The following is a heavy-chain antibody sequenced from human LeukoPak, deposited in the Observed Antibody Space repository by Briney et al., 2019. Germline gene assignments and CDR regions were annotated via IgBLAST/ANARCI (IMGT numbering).Heavy chain of an antibody. CDR3: ARRSSYYYDSSGYLRFDP. Sequence: GGSLRLSCAASGFTFSSYGMHWVRQAPGKGLEWVAFIRYDGSNKYYADSVKGRFTISRDNAKNSLYLQMNSLRAEDTAVYYCARRSSYYYDSSGYLRFDPWGQGTLVTVSS. J-gene: IGHJ5*02. D-gene: IGHD3-22*01. CDR2: IRYDGSNK. CDR1: GFTFSSYG. V-gene: IGHV3-30*02.